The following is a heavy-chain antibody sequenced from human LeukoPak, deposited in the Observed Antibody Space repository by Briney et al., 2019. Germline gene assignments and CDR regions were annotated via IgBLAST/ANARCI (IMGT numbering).Heavy chain of an antibody. J-gene: IGHJ4*02. D-gene: IGHD2/OR15-2a*01. CDR2: INHSGST. Sequence: PSETLSLTCAVYGGSFSGYYWSWIRQPPGKGLEWIGEINHSGSTNYDPSLKSRVTISVDTSKNQFSLKLSSVTAADTALYYCARGGYYSTSPKDYWGQGTLVTVSS. V-gene: IGHV4-34*01. CDR3: ARGGYYSTSPKDY. CDR1: GGSFSGYY.